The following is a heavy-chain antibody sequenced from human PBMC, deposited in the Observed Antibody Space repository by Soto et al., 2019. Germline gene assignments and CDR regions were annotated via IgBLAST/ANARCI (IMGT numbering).Heavy chain of an antibody. CDR1: GYTLTELS. CDR3: ATDAPYTYCSGGSCYFRPGENAFDI. J-gene: IGHJ3*02. CDR2: FDPEDGET. V-gene: IGHV1-24*01. D-gene: IGHD2-15*01. Sequence: ASVKVSCKVSGYTLTELSMHWVRQAPGKGLEWMGGFDPEDGETIYAQKLQGRVTMTEDTSTDTAYMELSSLRSEDTAVYYCATDAPYTYCSGGSCYFRPGENAFDIWGQGTMVTVSS.